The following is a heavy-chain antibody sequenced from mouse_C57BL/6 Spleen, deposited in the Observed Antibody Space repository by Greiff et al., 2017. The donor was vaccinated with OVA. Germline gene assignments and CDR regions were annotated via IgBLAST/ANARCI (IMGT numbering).Heavy chain of an antibody. J-gene: IGHJ4*01. Sequence: QVQLQQSGPELVKPGASVKISCKASGYAFSSSWMNWVKQRPGKGLEWIGRIYPGDGDTNYNGKFKGKATLTADKSSSTAYLQLSSLTSEDSAVYFCARTYDYDGGHYYAMDYWGQGTSVTVSS. CDR3: ARTYDYDGGHYYAMDY. D-gene: IGHD2-4*01. V-gene: IGHV1-82*01. CDR2: IYPGDGDT. CDR1: GYAFSSSW.